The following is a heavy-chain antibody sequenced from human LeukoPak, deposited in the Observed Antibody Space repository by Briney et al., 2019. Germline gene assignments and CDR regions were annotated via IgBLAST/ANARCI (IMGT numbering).Heavy chain of an antibody. CDR1: GFTFSSYE. Sequence: PGGSLRLSCAASGFTFSSYEMNWVRQAPGKGLEWVSYISSSGSTIYYADSVKGRFTISRDNAKNSLYLQMNSLRAEDTAVYYCARDIVRGNVPWGQGTLVTVSS. D-gene: IGHD3-10*01. CDR3: ARDIVRGNVP. CDR2: ISSSGSTI. J-gene: IGHJ5*02. V-gene: IGHV3-48*03.